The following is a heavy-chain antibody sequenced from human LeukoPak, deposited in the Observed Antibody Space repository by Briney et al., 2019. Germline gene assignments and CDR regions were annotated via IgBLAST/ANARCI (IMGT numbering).Heavy chain of an antibody. D-gene: IGHD2-21*02. CDR3: ARDVVVTSSPDAFDI. Sequence: SETLSLTCAVSGDSVTSGGYFWTWIRQLPGKGLEWIGSISNSGTTSYNPSLKSRVSISLDTSTNHFSLRLGSVTAADTAVHYCARDVVVTSSPDAFDIWGQGTMVIVSS. J-gene: IGHJ3*02. CDR1: GDSVTSGGYF. CDR2: ISNSGTT. V-gene: IGHV4-31*11.